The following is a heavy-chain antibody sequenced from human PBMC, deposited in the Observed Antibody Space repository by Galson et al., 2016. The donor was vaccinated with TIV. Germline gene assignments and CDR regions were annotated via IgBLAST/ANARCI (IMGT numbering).Heavy chain of an antibody. CDR2: IDWDDDK. CDR1: GFSLDSDGMC. D-gene: IGHD3-22*01. Sequence: PALVKPTQTLTLTCTFSGFSLDSDGMCVNWIRQPPGKALEWLARIDWDDDKSYTSSLKTRLTISKDTSKNQVVLTMSSMDPVDTATYYCARSLFSDYSGYWVDHWGQGTLVTVSS. V-gene: IGHV2-70*11. CDR3: ARSLFSDYSGYWVDH. J-gene: IGHJ4*02.